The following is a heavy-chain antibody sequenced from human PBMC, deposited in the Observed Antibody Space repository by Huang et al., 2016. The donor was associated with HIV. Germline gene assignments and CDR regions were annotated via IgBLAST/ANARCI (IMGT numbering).Heavy chain of an antibody. J-gene: IGHJ4*02. CDR2: ISAYNGNT. D-gene: IGHD6-13*01. CDR1: GYTFTGYG. V-gene: IGHV1-18*04. CDR3: ARGSSSWYVDY. Sequence: QVQLVQSGAEVKKPGASVKVSCKASGYTFTGYGISWGRQAPGEGLEWMGWISAYNGNTEYTQNLQGRVTMTTDTSTSTAYMELRSLRSDDTAIYYCARGSSSWYVDYWGQGTLVTVSS.